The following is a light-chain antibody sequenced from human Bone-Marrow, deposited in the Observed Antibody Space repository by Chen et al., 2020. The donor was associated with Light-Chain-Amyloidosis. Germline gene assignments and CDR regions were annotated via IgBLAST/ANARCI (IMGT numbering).Light chain of an antibody. Sequence: SYVLTQPSSVSVAPGQTATIACGGNNIGSTSVHWYQQTPGQAPLLVVYDDSDRPSGIPERLAGSTCANTATLTISRVEAGDEADYYCQVWDRSSDRPVFGGGTKLTVL. V-gene: IGLV3-21*02. CDR3: QVWDRSSDRPV. CDR2: DDS. J-gene: IGLJ3*02. CDR1: NIGSTS.